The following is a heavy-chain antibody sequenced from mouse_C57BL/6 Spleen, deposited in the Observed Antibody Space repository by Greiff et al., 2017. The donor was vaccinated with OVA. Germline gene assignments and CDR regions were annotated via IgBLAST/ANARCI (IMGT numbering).Heavy chain of an antibody. Sequence: EVQLQQSGPELVKPGASVKISCKASGYTFTDYYMNWVKQSHGKSLEWIGDINPNNGGTSYNQKFKGKATLTVDKSSSTAYMELRSLTSEDSAVYYCARRHYYGSSYCDYWGQGTTLTVSS. CDR1: GYTFTDYY. D-gene: IGHD1-1*01. CDR3: ARRHYYGSSYCDY. CDR2: INPNNGGT. V-gene: IGHV1-26*01. J-gene: IGHJ2*01.